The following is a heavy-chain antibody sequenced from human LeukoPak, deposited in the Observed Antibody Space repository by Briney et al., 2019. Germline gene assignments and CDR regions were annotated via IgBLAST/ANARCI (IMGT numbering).Heavy chain of an antibody. CDR3: ARRQFYYYGMDV. D-gene: IGHD5-24*01. J-gene: IGHJ6*02. Sequence: PGGSLRLSCAASGFTFNTYEMNWVRQVPGKGLEWVSYISSGGSSIYYADSVKGRFTISGDNAKNSLYLQMNSLRAEDTAVYYCARRQFYYYGMDVWGQGTTVTVSS. CDR2: ISSGGSSI. V-gene: IGHV3-48*03. CDR1: GFTFNTYE.